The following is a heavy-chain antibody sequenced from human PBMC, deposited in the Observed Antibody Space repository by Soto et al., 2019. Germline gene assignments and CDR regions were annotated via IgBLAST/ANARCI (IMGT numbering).Heavy chain of an antibody. Sequence: SETLSLTCTVSGGSISSYYWSWIRQPPGKGLEWIGYIYYSGSTNYNPSLKSRVTISVDTSKNQFSLKLSSVTAADTAVYYCASLPSDYYYGMDVWGQGTTVTV. CDR1: GGSISSYY. CDR2: IYYSGST. V-gene: IGHV4-59*01. CDR3: ASLPSDYYYGMDV. J-gene: IGHJ6*02.